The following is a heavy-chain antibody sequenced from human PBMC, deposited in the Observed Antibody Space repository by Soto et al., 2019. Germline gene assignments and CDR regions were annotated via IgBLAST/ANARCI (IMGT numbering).Heavy chain of an antibody. CDR3: ADSSTPFDY. D-gene: IGHD6-13*01. Sequence: EVQLLESGGGLVQPGWSLRLSCAASGFTFSSYAMSWVRKAPGKGLEWVSAISGSGGSTYYADSVKGPLTISRDNSKNPLYLHMNSLRAEDKAVYYCADSSTPFDYWGQGTLVTVSS. J-gene: IGHJ4*02. V-gene: IGHV3-23*01. CDR2: ISGSGGST. CDR1: GFTFSSYA.